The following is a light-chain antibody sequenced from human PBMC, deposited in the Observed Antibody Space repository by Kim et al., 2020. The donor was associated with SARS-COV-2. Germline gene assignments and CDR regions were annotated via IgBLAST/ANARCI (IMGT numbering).Light chain of an antibody. Sequence: RQTATLTCTGDNNKVRNQGAGWLQQHQGHPPKLLSYRNNNRPSGISERFSASRSGNTASLTITGLQPEDEADYYCSAWASSLSAWVFGGGTQLTVL. V-gene: IGLV10-54*04. CDR2: RNN. CDR3: SAWASSLSAWV. J-gene: IGLJ3*02. CDR1: NNKVRNQG.